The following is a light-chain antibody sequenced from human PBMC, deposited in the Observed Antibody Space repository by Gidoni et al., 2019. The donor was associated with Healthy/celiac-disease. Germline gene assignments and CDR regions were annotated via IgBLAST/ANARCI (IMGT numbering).Light chain of an antibody. CDR1: QSVSSSY. J-gene: IGKJ4*01. Sequence: EIVLTPSPGTLSLSPGERANLSCRASQSVSSSYLAWYQQKPGQAPRHLIYGSSSRATGIPDRFSGSGSGTDFTLTISRLEPEDFAVYYCQQYGSSPLTFGGGTKVEIK. CDR3: QQYGSSPLT. V-gene: IGKV3-20*01. CDR2: GSS.